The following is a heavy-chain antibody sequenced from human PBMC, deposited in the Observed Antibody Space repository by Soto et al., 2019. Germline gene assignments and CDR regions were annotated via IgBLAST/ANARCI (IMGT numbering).Heavy chain of an antibody. D-gene: IGHD1-1*01. J-gene: IGHJ6*03. CDR3: ARVGYNWNDRDYYMDV. Sequence: GGSLRLSCAASGFTFSDYYMSWIRQAPGKGLEWVSYISSSGSTIYYADSVKGRFTISRDNAKNSLYLQMNSLRAEDTAVYYCARVGYNWNDRDYYMDVWGKGTTVTVSS. CDR2: ISSSGSTI. CDR1: GFTFSDYY. V-gene: IGHV3-11*01.